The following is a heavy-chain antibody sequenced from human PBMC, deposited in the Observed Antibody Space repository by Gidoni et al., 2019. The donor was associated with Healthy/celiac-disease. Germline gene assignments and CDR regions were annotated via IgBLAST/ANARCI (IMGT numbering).Heavy chain of an antibody. CDR2: ISAYNGNT. J-gene: IGHJ4*02. CDR3: ARAVTIFGVVMFDY. Sequence: QVQLVQSGAEVKTPGSSVKVSCKASGYTFTRYGISWVRQAPGQGLEWMGWISAYNGNTNYAQKLQGRVTMTTDTSTSTDYMELRSLRSDDTAVDYCARAVTIFGVVMFDYWGQGTLVTVSS. CDR1: GYTFTRYG. D-gene: IGHD3-3*01. V-gene: IGHV1-18*01.